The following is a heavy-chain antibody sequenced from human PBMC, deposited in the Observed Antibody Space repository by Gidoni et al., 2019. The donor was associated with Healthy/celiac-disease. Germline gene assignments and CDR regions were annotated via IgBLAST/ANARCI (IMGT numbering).Heavy chain of an antibody. CDR1: GFTFSSYS. CDR2: ISSSSSYI. V-gene: IGHV3-21*01. Sequence: EVQLVESGGGLVKPGGSLRLSCAASGFTFSSYSMNWVRQAPGKGLEWVSSISSSSSYIYYADSVKGRFTISRDNAKNSLYLQMNSLRAEDTAVYYCARVKASLLDPISYGDYGKDESDWYFDLWGRGTLVTVSS. D-gene: IGHD4-17*01. J-gene: IGHJ2*01. CDR3: ARVKASLLDPISYGDYGKDESDWYFDL.